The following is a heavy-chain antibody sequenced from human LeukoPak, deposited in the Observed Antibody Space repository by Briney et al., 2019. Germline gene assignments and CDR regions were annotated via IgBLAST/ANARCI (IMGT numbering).Heavy chain of an antibody. V-gene: IGHV1-69*04. Sequence: SVKVSCKASGGTFSSYAISWVRQAPGQGLEWMGRIIPILGIANYAQKFQGRVTITADKSTSTAYMELSSLRSEGTAVYYCARVSTFIVVVPAAIPDDYYYYGMDVWGQGTTVTVSS. CDR3: ARVSTFIVVVPAAIPDDYYYYGMDV. CDR1: GGTFSSYA. CDR2: IIPILGIA. J-gene: IGHJ6*02. D-gene: IGHD2-2*02.